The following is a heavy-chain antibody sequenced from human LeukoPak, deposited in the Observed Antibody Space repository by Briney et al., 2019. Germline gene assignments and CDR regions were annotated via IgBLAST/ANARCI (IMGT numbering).Heavy chain of an antibody. D-gene: IGHD3-10*01. V-gene: IGHV3-23*01. CDR3: ARDRVYASGSRDAFGI. CDR2: ISGSGTST. Sequence: GGSLRLSCAASGFTFSSYAMSWARQAPGTGLGWVSGISGSGTSTYHADSVKGRFTISRDNSKNTLYLQMNSLRAEDTAVYYCARDRVYASGSRDAFGIWGQGTMVAVSS. CDR1: GFTFSSYA. J-gene: IGHJ3*02.